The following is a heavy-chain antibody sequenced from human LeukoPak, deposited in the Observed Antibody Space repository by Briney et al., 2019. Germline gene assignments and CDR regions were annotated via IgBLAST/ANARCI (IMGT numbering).Heavy chain of an antibody. CDR3: AIRVGATLDY. V-gene: IGHV4-34*01. D-gene: IGHD1-26*01. J-gene: IGHJ4*02. CDR2: INHSGST. Sequence: SETLSLTCAVYGGSFRGYYWSWIRQPPGKGLEWIGEINHSGSTNYNPSLKSRVTISVDTSKNQFSLKLSSVTAADTAVYYCAIRVGATLDYWGQGTLVTVSS. CDR1: GGSFRGYY.